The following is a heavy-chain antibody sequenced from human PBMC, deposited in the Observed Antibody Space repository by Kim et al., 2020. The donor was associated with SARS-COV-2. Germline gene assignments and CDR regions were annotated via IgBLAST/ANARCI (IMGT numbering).Heavy chain of an antibody. J-gene: IGHJ4*02. D-gene: IGHD1-26*01. CDR2: INGDESST. V-gene: IGHV3-74*01. Sequence: GGSLRLSCAASGFTFSGYWMHWVRQAPGKGPVWVSRINGDESSTSYADSVKGRFTISRDNAKNTLSLQMNSLRAEDTAVYYCARAAVFGRWELPRGDFDYWGQGTLVTVSS. CDR1: GFTFSGYW. CDR3: ARAAVFGRWELPRGDFDY.